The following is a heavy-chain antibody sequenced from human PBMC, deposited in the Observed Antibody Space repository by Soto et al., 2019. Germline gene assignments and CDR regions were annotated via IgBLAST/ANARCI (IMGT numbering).Heavy chain of an antibody. D-gene: IGHD5-12*01. CDR3: SNYPVYSLDY. Sequence: PSQTLSLTCVISGDSVSIYSGAWNWIRQSPSRGLEWLGRTYYRSKWYYDYAESVKSRIIISVDTSKNQFSLQLTSVTPEDAAVYYCSNYPVYSLDYWGHGTQFTVPS. J-gene: IGHJ4*01. V-gene: IGHV6-1*01. CDR1: GDSVSIYSGA. CDR2: TYYRSKWYY.